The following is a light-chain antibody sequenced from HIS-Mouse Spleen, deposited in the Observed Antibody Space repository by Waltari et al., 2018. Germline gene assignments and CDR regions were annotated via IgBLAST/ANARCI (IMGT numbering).Light chain of an antibody. V-gene: IGLV6-57*02. CDR3: QSYDSSNVV. J-gene: IGLJ2*01. CDR1: SGSIASNY. CDR2: EDN. Sequence: NFMLTQPHSVSESPGKTVTISCTGSSGSIASNYAQRYQQRPGRAPTTVIYEDNQRPSGVPDRFSGSIDSSSNSASLTISGLKTEDEADYYCQSYDSSNVVFGGGTKLTVL.